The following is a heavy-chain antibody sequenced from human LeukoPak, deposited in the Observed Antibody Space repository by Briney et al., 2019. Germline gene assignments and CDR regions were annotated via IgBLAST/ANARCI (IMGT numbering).Heavy chain of an antibody. J-gene: IGHJ5*02. CDR2: TYYRSKWYN. CDR3: ARDHCSGGNCYLNWFDP. CDR1: GDSVSSNSAA. Sequence: SQTLSLACAISGDSVSSNSAAWDWIRQSPSRGLEWLGRTYYRSKWYNNYAVSVKSRITINPDTSKNQFSLHLNSVTSEDTAVYYCARDHCSGGNCYLNWFDPWGQGTLVTVSS. D-gene: IGHD2-15*01. V-gene: IGHV6-1*01.